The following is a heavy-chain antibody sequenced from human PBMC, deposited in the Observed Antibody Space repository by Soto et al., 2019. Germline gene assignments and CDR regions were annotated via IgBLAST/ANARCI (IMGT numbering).Heavy chain of an antibody. V-gene: IGHV3-7*01. CDR3: ATAISSPFSNFDY. CDR1: GFTFSTYW. CDR2: IKEDGSEE. J-gene: IGHJ4*02. Sequence: EVQLEQSGGDLVQPGGSLRLSCVASGFTFSTYWMTWVRQAPGMGLEWVAGIKEDGSEEVYVDSVKGRFSICRDNAKTSLYLQLNSLRAEDTAVYYCATAISSPFSNFDYWGQGSLVTVSS. D-gene: IGHD2-2*01.